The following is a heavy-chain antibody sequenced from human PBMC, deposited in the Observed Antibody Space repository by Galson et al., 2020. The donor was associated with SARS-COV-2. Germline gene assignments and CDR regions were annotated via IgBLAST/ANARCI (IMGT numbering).Heavy chain of an antibody. Sequence: GESLKISCKASGYTFTSYYMHWVRQAPGQGLEWMGIINPSGGSTSYAQKFQGRVTMTRDTSTSTVYMELSSLRSEDTAVYYCAVFNGATGNWFDPWGQGTLVTVSS. D-gene: IGHD1-26*01. J-gene: IGHJ5*02. CDR1: GYTFTSYY. V-gene: IGHV1-46*01. CDR2: INPSGGST. CDR3: AVFNGATGNWFDP.